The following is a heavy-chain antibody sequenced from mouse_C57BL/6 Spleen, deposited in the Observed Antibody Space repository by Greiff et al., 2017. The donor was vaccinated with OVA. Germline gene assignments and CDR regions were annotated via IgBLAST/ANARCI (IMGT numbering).Heavy chain of an antibody. CDR3: TREYDGPDYDAMDY. V-gene: IGHV5-9-1*02. Sequence: EVKLMESGEGLVKPGGSLKLSCAASGFTFSSYAMSWVRQTPEKRLEWVAYISSGGDYIYYADTVKGRFTISRDNARNTLYLQMSSLKSEDTAMYYCTREYDGPDYDAMDYWGQGTSVTVSS. J-gene: IGHJ4*01. D-gene: IGHD1-1*02. CDR1: GFTFSSYA. CDR2: ISSGGDYI.